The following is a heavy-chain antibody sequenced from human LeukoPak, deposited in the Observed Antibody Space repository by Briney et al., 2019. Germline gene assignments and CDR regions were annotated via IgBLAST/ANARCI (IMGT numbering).Heavy chain of an antibody. CDR2: IYYSGST. V-gene: IGHV4-31*03. D-gene: IGHD3-10*01. Sequence: PSETLSLTCTVSGGSISSGGYYWSWIRQHPGKGLEWIGYIYYSGSTYYNPSLKSRVTISVDTSKNQFSLKLSSVTAADTAVYYCARDGVGESLDYWGQGTLVTVPS. CDR3: ARDGVGESLDY. CDR1: GGSISSGGYY. J-gene: IGHJ4*02.